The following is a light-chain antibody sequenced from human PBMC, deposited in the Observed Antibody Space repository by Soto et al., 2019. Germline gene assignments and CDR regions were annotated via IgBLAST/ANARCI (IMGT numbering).Light chain of an antibody. V-gene: IGKV3-20*01. CDR2: GAS. Sequence: ELVLTQSPGTLSLSPGERATLSCRASQSVSSSYLALYQQKPGQAPRLLIYGASSRATGIPDRFSGSGSGTDFTLTISRLEPEDFAVYYCQQYGSPLTFGGGTKVDIK. CDR1: QSVSSSY. CDR3: QQYGSPLT. J-gene: IGKJ4*01.